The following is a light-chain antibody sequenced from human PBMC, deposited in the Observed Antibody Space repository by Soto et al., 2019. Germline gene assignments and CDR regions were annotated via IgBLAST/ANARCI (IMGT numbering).Light chain of an antibody. CDR3: QQYGSSPPSLT. J-gene: IGKJ4*01. CDR2: GAS. CDR1: QSVSSSY. Sequence: EIVLTQSPGTLSLSPGERATLSCRASQSVSSSYLAWYQQKPGQAPRLLIYGASSRATGIPDRFSGSGSGTDFTLNISRLEPEDFAVYYWQQYGSSPPSLTFGGGTKVEIK. V-gene: IGKV3-20*01.